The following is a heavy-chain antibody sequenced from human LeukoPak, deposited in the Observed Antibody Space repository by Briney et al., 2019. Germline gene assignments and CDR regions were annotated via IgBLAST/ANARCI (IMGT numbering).Heavy chain of an antibody. CDR3: AKDSTTEGSYSDDY. V-gene: IGHV3-53*01. CDR1: GFTVDSNY. D-gene: IGHD3-10*01. CDR2: IYTGGNT. Sequence: GGSLRLSCAASGFTVDSNYLSWVRQAPGKGLEWVSTIYTGGNTYYADSVKGRFTISRDNSKNTLYLQMNSLRAEDTAVYYCAKDSTTEGSYSDDYWGQGTLVTVSS. J-gene: IGHJ4*02.